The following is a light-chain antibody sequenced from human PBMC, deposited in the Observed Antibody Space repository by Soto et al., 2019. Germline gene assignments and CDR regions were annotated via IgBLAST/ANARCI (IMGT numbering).Light chain of an antibody. V-gene: IGLV1-44*01. CDR2: SNN. CDR1: SSNIGSNT. J-gene: IGLJ1*01. CDR3: AAWDDSLNGPLYV. Sequence: QSVLTQPPSASGTPGQRVTISCSGCSSNIGSNTVNWYQQLPGTAPKLLIYSNNQRPSGVPDRFSGSKSGTSASLAISGLQSEDEADYYCAAWDDSLNGPLYVFGTGTKLTVL.